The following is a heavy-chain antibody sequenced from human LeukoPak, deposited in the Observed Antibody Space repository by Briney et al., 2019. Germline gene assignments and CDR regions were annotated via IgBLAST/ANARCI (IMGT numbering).Heavy chain of an antibody. CDR3: ARDFGGSSSLFDY. Sequence: GGSPRLSCAASGFTFSSYGMHWVRQAPGKGLEWVAVIWYDGSNKYYADSVKGRFTISRDNSKNTLYLQMNSLRAEDTAVYYCARDFGGSSSLFDYWGQGTLVTVSS. V-gene: IGHV3-33*01. CDR2: IWYDGSNK. D-gene: IGHD6-13*01. CDR1: GFTFSSYG. J-gene: IGHJ4*02.